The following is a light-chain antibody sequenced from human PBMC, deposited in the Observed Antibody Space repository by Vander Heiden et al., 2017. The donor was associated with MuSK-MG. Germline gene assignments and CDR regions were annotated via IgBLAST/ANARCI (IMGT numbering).Light chain of an antibody. CDR3: QQNNKWPPIT. Sequence: EIVMTQSPATLSVSPGERATLSCRASQSISDKLAWYQQKPGQAPRLLIYGAFIRATGIPARFSGSGYGTEFTLSISSRQSEDFAVYYCQQNNKWPPITFGQGTRMEIK. V-gene: IGKV3-15*01. CDR1: QSISDK. CDR2: GAF. J-gene: IGKJ5*01.